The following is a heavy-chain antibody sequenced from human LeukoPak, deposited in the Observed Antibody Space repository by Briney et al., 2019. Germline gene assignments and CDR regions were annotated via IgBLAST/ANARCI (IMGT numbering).Heavy chain of an antibody. CDR3: ARGTDSSGFYNSYFDP. CDR2: IYGSGTT. J-gene: IGHJ5*02. D-gene: IGHD3-22*01. CDR1: GGSISGYY. V-gene: IGHV4-4*07. Sequence: ASETLSLTCTAPGGSISGYYWNWIRQPAGKGLEWIGRIYGSGTTNYNLSLKSRVTMSVDTSKNQFSLKLSSVTAADTAVYYCARGTDSSGFYNSYFDPWGQGILVTVSS.